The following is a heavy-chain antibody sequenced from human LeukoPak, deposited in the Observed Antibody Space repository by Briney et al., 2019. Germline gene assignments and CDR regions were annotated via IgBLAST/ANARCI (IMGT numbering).Heavy chain of an antibody. CDR1: GFTFSSYA. CDR3: ARGRATKPYYYYYYMDV. V-gene: IGHV3-30*01. D-gene: IGHD5-12*01. CDR2: ISDDGSNR. Sequence: GGSLRLSCAASGFTFSSYAMHWVRQAPGKGLEWVAVISDDGSNRHYADSVKGRFTISRDNSQNTLYLQMNSLRAEDTAVYYCARGRATKPYYYYYYMDVWGKGTTVTVSS. J-gene: IGHJ6*03.